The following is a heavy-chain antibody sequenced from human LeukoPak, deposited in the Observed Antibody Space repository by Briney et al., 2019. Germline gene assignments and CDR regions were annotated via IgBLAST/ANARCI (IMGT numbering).Heavy chain of an antibody. CDR2: ISGGSGST. CDR3: AKVGLRLGGDY. CDR1: GFTFSTYA. J-gene: IGHJ4*02. V-gene: IGHV3-23*01. Sequence: GGSLRLSCAASGFTFSTYAMNWVRQAPGKGLEWVSAISGGSGSTYYADSVKGRFTISRDNSKNTLYLQMNSLRAEDTAVYYCAKVGLRLGGDYWGQGTLVTVSS. D-gene: IGHD3-16*01.